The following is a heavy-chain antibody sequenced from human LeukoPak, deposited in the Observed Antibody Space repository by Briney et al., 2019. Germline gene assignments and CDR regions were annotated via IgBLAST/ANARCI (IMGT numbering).Heavy chain of an antibody. CDR2: IYHSGST. CDR1: GGSISSSIYY. V-gene: IGHV4-39*07. CDR3: ARSKPGDYGDSPAFDP. J-gene: IGHJ5*02. Sequence: PSETLSLTCIVSGGSISSSIYYWAWVRQPPGKGLEWIGEIYHSGSTNYNPSLKSRVTMSVDKSKNQFSLRLRSVTAADTAVYYCARSKPGDYGDSPAFDPWGQGTLVTVSS. D-gene: IGHD4-17*01.